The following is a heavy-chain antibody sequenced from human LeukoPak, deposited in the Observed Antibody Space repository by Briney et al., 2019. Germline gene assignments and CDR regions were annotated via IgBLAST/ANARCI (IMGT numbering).Heavy chain of an antibody. J-gene: IGHJ4*02. V-gene: IGHV3-64*04. CDR1: GFTFSSYA. Sequence: GGSLRLSCAASGFTFSSYAMHWVRQAPGKGLEYVSAISSNGGSTYYADSVKGRFTISRDNSKNTLYLQMNSLRAEDTAVYYCAKAMWRSGFDYWGQGTLVTVSS. CDR2: ISSNGGST. CDR3: AKAMWRSGFDY. D-gene: IGHD1-26*01.